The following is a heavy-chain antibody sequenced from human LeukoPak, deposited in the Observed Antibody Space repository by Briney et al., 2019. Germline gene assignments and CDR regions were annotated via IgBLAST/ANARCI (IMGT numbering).Heavy chain of an antibody. Sequence: GGSLRLSCAASGFTFSSYAMSWVRQAPGKGLEWVSAISGSGGSTYYADSVKGRFTISRDNSENTLYLQMNSLRAEDTAVYYCAKHDYDSSGYYYLDYWGQGTLVTVSS. V-gene: IGHV3-23*01. J-gene: IGHJ4*02. CDR3: AKHDYDSSGYYYLDY. D-gene: IGHD3-22*01. CDR2: ISGSGGST. CDR1: GFTFSSYA.